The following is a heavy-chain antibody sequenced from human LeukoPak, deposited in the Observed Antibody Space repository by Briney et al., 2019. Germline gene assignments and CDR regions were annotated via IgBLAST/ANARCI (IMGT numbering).Heavy chain of an antibody. CDR3: VKDGV. D-gene: IGHD3-3*01. J-gene: IGHJ4*02. CDR2: IQGKTDGGTT. CDR1: GLTFSSYG. V-gene: IGHV3-15*01. Sequence: GESLKISCAASGLTFSSYGMNWVRQAPGKGLEWVGRIQGKTDGGTTHYAAPVKGRFTISRDDSKNTLFLQMNSLETEDTAMYYCVKDGVWGQGTLVTVSS.